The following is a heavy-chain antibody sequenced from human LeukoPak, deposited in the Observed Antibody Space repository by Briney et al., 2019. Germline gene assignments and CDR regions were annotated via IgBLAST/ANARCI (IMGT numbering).Heavy chain of an antibody. CDR3: ARGSRWFDP. CDR2: INHSGST. CDR1: GGSFSGYY. Sequence: SETLSLTCAVYGGSFSGYYWSWIRQPPGKGLEWIGEINHSGSTNYNPSLKSRVTISVDTSKNQFSLKLSSVTAADTAVYYCARGSRWFDPWGQGTLVIVSS. V-gene: IGHV4-34*01. J-gene: IGHJ5*02.